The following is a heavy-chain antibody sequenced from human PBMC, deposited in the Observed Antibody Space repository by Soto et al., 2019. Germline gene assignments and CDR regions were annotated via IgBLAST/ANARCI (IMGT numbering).Heavy chain of an antibody. CDR2: IYYSGST. CDR3: ARLDLYGMDV. V-gene: IGHV4-39*01. CDR1: GGSISSSSYY. J-gene: IGHJ6*02. Sequence: SETLSLTCTVSGGSISSSSYYWGWIRQPPGKGLEWIGSIYYSGSTYYNPSLKSRVTISVDTSKNQFSLKLSSVTAADTAVYYCARLDLYGMDVWGQGTTVTVSS.